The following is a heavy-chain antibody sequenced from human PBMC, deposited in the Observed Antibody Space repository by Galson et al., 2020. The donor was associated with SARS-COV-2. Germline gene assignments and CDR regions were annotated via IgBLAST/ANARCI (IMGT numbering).Heavy chain of an antibody. V-gene: IGHV1-18*01. CDR3: ARDSERLSPNSGSSGYLYYGMDV. Sequence: ASVKVSFKASGFTFTTYGISWVRQAPGQGLEWMGWISAYNGYTKYAQKFQGRVTLTTDTSTTTAYMELWSLTSDDTGVYYCARDSERLSPNSGSSGYLYYGMDVWGRGTTVTVSS. CDR1: GFTFTTYG. CDR2: ISAYNGYT. J-gene: IGHJ6*02. D-gene: IGHD6-6*01.